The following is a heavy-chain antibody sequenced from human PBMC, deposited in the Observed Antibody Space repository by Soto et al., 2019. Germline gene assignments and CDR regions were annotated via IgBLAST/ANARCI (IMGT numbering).Heavy chain of an antibody. CDR3: ARGRRIAVAGTYYYYYGMDV. CDR2: IWYDGSNK. V-gene: IGHV3-33*01. J-gene: IGHJ6*02. D-gene: IGHD6-19*01. Sequence: QVQLVESGGGVVQPGRSLRLSCAASGFTFSSYGMHWVRQAPGKGLEWVAVIWYDGSNKYYADSVKGRFTISRDNSKNTLYLQMNSLRAEDTAVYYCARGRRIAVAGTYYYYYGMDVWGQGTTVTVPS. CDR1: GFTFSSYG.